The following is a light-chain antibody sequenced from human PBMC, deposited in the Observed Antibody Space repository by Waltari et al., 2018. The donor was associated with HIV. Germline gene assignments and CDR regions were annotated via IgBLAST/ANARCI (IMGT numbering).Light chain of an antibody. V-gene: IGLV2-14*01. J-gene: IGLJ2*01. CDR3: ASYTANDTVI. CDR2: KVD. Sequence: SGLPQPASLSGFPGQSITISCTGADPDFGFYNFLSCYQQQPGKVSKVILSKVDRRASGISHRFSGSKSGNTASLTISGLQTEDEAVYYCASYTANDTVIFAGGTTVTVL. CDR1: DPDFGFYNF.